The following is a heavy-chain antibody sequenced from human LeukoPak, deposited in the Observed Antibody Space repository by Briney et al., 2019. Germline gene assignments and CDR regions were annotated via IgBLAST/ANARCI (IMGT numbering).Heavy chain of an antibody. D-gene: IGHD7-27*01. CDR2: ISPSGRTI. Sequence: PGGSLRLSCAASGFTFSDYYMSWIRQAPGKGLEWFSYISPSGRTIYSADPVKGRFTISRDNAKNSLYLQMNSLRPEDTAVYYCARDINWVGGYWGQGTLVTVSS. CDR3: ARDINWVGGY. CDR1: GFTFSDYY. V-gene: IGHV3-11*04. J-gene: IGHJ4*02.